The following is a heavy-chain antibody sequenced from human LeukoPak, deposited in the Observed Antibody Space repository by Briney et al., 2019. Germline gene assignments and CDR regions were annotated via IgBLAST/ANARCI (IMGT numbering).Heavy chain of an antibody. Sequence: SETLSLTCTVSGGSISSGDYYWSWIRQPPGKGLEWIGYIYYSGCTYYNPSLKSRVTISVDTSKDQFSLKLSSVTAADTAVYYCARDSAYCSSTSCYAPDYWGQGTLVTVSS. J-gene: IGHJ4*02. V-gene: IGHV4-30-4*01. CDR2: IYYSGCT. CDR1: GGSISSGDYY. D-gene: IGHD2-2*01. CDR3: ARDSAYCSSTSCYAPDY.